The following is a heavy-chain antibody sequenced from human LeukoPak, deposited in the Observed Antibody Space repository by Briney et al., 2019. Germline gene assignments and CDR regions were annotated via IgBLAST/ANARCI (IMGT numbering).Heavy chain of an antibody. CDR3: ATEQQLAGTFDY. V-gene: IGHV4-4*07. Sequence: SETLSLTCNVSGGSLSSSYWNWLRQSADKGLEWIGRIYISGSTNYNPFLKSRVTMSLDTSRNQFSLKLSSVTAADTAVYYCATEQQLAGTFDYWGQGTLVAVSS. D-gene: IGHD6-13*01. CDR1: GGSLSSSY. CDR2: IYISGST. J-gene: IGHJ4*02.